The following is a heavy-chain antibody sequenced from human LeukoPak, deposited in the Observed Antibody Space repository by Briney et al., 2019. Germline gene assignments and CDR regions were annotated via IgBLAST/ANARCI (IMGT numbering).Heavy chain of an antibody. CDR3: ALLPYYGSGSYYTAAAYYGMDV. CDR1: GSTFSSYS. Sequence: PGGSLRLSCAASGSTFSSYSMNWVRQAPGKGLEWVSSVSSSSSYIYYADSVKGRFTISRDNAKNSLYLQMNSLRAEDTAVYYCALLPYYGSGSYYTAAAYYGMDVWGKGTMVTVSS. D-gene: IGHD3-10*01. V-gene: IGHV3-21*01. CDR2: VSSSSSYI. J-gene: IGHJ6*04.